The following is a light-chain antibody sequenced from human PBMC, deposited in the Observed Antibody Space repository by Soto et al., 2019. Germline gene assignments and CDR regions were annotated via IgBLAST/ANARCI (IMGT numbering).Light chain of an antibody. CDR2: DAS. J-gene: IGKJ1*01. CDR1: QSISSW. V-gene: IGKV1-5*01. CDR3: QQYNSYSWT. Sequence: DNHIPHSPSTLSASVGDRVPITCRASQSISSWLAWYQQKPGKAPKLLIYDASSLESGVPSRFSGSGSGTEFTLTISSLQPDDFATYYCQQYNSYSWTFGQGTKVDIK.